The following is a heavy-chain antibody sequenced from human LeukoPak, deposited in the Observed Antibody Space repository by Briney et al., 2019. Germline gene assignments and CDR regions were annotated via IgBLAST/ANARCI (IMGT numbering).Heavy chain of an antibody. Sequence: GASVKVSCKASGYTFTSYYMHWVRQAPGQGLEWMGWISAYNGNTNYAQKLQGRVTMTTDTSTSTAYMELRSLRSDDTAVYYCAREGYDSSGYRGAFDIWGQGTMVTVSS. J-gene: IGHJ3*02. CDR3: AREGYDSSGYRGAFDI. V-gene: IGHV1-18*04. CDR2: ISAYNGNT. D-gene: IGHD3-22*01. CDR1: GYTFTSYY.